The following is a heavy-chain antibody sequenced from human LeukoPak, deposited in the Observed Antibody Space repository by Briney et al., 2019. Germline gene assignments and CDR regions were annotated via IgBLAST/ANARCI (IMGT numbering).Heavy chain of an antibody. CDR1: GYTFTSYD. V-gene: IGHV1-18*01. J-gene: IGHJ5*02. CDR2: ISAYNGNT. CDR3: ARDPKPDWLGGYNWFDP. D-gene: IGHD3/OR15-3a*01. Sequence: ASVKVSCKASGYTFTSYDINWVRQAPGQGLEWMGWISAYNGNTNYAQKLQGRVTMTTDTSTSTAYMELRSLRSYDTAVYYCARDPKPDWLGGYNWFDPWGQGTLVTVSS.